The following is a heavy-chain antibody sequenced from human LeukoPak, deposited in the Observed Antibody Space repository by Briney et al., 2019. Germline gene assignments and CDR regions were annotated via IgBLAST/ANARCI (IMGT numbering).Heavy chain of an antibody. V-gene: IGHV4-4*07. J-gene: IGHJ3*02. CDR3: ARGRREYCSSTSCPVYAFDI. CDR1: GGSISSYY. CDR2: IYTSGST. D-gene: IGHD2-2*01. Sequence: PSETLSLTCTVSGGSISSYYWSWIRQPAGKGLEWIGRIYTSGSTNYNPSLKSRVTMSEDTSKNQFSLKLSSVTAADTAVYYCARGRREYCSSTSCPVYAFDIWGQGTMVTVSS.